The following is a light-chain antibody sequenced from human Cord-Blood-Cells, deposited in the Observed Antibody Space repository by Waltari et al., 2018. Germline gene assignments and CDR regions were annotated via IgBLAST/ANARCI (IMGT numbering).Light chain of an antibody. CDR3: QQYNNWPLT. CDR2: GAS. V-gene: IGKV3-15*01. Sequence: EIVMTQSPATLSVSPGERATLSCRASQSVSSNLAWYQQKPGQAPRLLIYGASTRATAIPVRFSGTVSGTEFTLTISSLLSEDFAGDYCQQYNNWPLTVGGGTKVEIK. CDR1: QSVSSN. J-gene: IGKJ4*01.